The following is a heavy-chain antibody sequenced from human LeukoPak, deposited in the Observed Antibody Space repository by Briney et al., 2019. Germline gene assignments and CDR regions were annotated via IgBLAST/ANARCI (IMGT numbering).Heavy chain of an antibody. Sequence: SETLSLTCTVSGGSISNSGYYWGWIRQPPGKGLEWIGNIYYSGSTYYNPSLKSRVTISVDTSKNQFSLKLSSVTAADTAVYYCAKTCYYDPFDFWGQGTLVTVSS. J-gene: IGHJ4*02. D-gene: IGHD3-22*01. V-gene: IGHV4-39*01. CDR2: IYYSGST. CDR1: GGSISNSGYY. CDR3: AKTCYYDPFDF.